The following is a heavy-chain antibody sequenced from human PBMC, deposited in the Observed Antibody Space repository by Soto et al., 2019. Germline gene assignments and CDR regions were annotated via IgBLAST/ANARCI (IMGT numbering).Heavy chain of an antibody. CDR3: ARLNSSGWYNPSFYYYGMDV. Sequence: PGESLKISCKGSGYSFTSYWIGWVRQMSGKGLEWMGIIYPGDSDTRYSPSFQGQVTISADKSISTAYLQWSSLKASDTAMYYCARLNSSGWYNPSFYYYGMDVWGQGTTVTVSS. D-gene: IGHD6-19*01. V-gene: IGHV5-51*01. CDR1: GYSFTSYW. J-gene: IGHJ6*02. CDR2: IYPGDSDT.